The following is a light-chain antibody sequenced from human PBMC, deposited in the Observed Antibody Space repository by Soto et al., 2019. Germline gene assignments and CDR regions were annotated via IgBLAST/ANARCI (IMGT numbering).Light chain of an antibody. J-gene: IGKJ2*01. CDR1: QSVSSN. CDR3: QQYNNWLRT. CDR2: GAS. Sequence: EIVMTQSPATLSESPGERGTLSCRASQSVSSNLAWYQQKPGQAPRLLIYGASTRATGIPARFSGSGSGTEFTLTISSLQSKDFAVYYCQQYNNWLRTFGQGTKLEIK. V-gene: IGKV3-15*01.